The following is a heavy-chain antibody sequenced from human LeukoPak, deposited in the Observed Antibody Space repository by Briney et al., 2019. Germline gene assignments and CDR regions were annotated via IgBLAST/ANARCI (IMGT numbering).Heavy chain of an antibody. CDR1: GGSISSSSYY. CDR3: ARRGGRYYYDSSGYYNPFDY. V-gene: IGHV4-39*01. Sequence: SETLSLTCTVSGGSISSSSYYWGWIRQPPGKGLEWIGSIYYSGSTYYNPSLKSRVTISVDTSKNQFSLKLSSVTAADTAVYYCARRGGRYYYDSSGYYNPFDYWGQGALVTV. D-gene: IGHD3-22*01. J-gene: IGHJ4*02. CDR2: IYYSGST.